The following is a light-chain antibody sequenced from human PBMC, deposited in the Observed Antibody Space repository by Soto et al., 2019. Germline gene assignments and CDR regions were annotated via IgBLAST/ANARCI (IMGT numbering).Light chain of an antibody. CDR3: QQYYSYPT. Sequence: AIRMTQSPSSFSASTGDRVSITCRATQDIGTYLAWYQQIPGKAPKLLIYDASTLQTGVPSRFSGSGSGTDFTLTISCLQSEDFATYYCQQYYSYPTFGQGTKVDIK. CDR2: DAS. J-gene: IGKJ2*01. CDR1: QDIGTY. V-gene: IGKV1-8*01.